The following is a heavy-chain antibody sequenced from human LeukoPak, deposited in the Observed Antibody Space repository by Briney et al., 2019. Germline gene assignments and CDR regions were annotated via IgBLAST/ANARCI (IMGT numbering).Heavy chain of an antibody. CDR3: VSTGSVLDY. CDR2: INQDGSQK. D-gene: IGHD3-10*01. V-gene: IGHV3-7*01. CDR1: GFSFSSYW. J-gene: IGHJ4*02. Sequence: GGSLSLSCASSGFSFSSYWMTWVRQAPGKGLEWVANINQDGSQKYYVDSVKGRFTISRDSAKNSLHLQMNSLRVEDTAVYYCVSTGSVLDYWGQGTLVTVSS.